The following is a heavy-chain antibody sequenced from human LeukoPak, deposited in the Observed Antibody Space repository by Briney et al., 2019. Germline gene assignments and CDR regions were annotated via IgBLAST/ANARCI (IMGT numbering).Heavy chain of an antibody. CDR3: ARAGTLVWGSYFRFDY. Sequence: SETLSLTCTVSGYSNSSGYYWGWIRQPPGKGLEWIGSIYHSGSTYYNPSLKSRVTISVDTSKNQFSLKLSSVTAADTAVYYCARAGTLVWGSYFRFDYWGQGTLVTVSS. D-gene: IGHD3-16*01. CDR2: IYHSGST. CDR1: GYSNSSGYY. V-gene: IGHV4-38-2*02. J-gene: IGHJ4*02.